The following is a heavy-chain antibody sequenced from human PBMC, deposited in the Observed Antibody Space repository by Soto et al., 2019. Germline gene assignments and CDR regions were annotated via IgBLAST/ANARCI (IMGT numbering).Heavy chain of an antibody. J-gene: IGHJ4*02. D-gene: IGHD4-17*01. CDR3: ARVVGITVTGPLDY. Sequence: VGSLRLSCAASGFTFGDYNMNWIRQVPGKGLEWVSYMRSSGADTKYADSVKGRFAIYRDNAKNFLYLEMNSLRVEDTAVYFCARVVGITVTGPLDYWGLGTLVTVSS. CDR1: GFTFGDYN. V-gene: IGHV3-11*03. CDR2: MRSSGADT.